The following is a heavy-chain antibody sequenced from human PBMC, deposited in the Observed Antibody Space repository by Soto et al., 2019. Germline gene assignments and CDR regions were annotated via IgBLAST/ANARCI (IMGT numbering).Heavy chain of an antibody. V-gene: IGHV3-23*01. CDR1: GFTFSSYA. CDR3: AKAPRFLEWPQNWFDP. D-gene: IGHD3-3*01. CDR2: ISGSGGST. Sequence: GGSLRLSCAASGFTFSSYAMSWVRQAPGKGLEWVPAISGSGGSTYYADSVKGRFTISRDNSKNTLYLQMNSLRAEDTAVYYCAKAPRFLEWPQNWFDPWGQGTLVTVSS. J-gene: IGHJ5*02.